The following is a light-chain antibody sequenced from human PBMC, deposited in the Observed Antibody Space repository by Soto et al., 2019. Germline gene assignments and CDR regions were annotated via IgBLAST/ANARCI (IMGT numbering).Light chain of an antibody. CDR3: ETWDTNTRV. V-gene: IGLV4-60*02. J-gene: IGLJ2*01. Sequence: QAVVTQSSSASASLGSSVKLTCTLTSGHSTYIIAWHQQQPGKAPRYLMKLEGSGGYNKGSGVPDRFSGSSSGADRYLTISNLQFEDEADYYCETWDTNTRVFGGGTQLTVL. CDR1: SGHSTYI. CDR2: LEGSGGY.